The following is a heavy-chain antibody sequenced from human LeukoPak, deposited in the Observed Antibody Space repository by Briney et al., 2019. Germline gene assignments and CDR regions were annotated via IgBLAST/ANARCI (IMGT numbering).Heavy chain of an antibody. D-gene: IGHD3-10*02. CDR3: AELGITMIGGV. Sequence: GGSLRLSCAASGFTFSSYTMNWVRQAPGKGLEWVSSISGSSSYISYADSVKGRFTISRDNAKNSLYLQMNSLRAEDTAVYYCAELGITMIGGVWGKGTTVTISS. CDR1: GFTFSSYT. V-gene: IGHV3-21*01. CDR2: ISGSSSYI. J-gene: IGHJ6*04.